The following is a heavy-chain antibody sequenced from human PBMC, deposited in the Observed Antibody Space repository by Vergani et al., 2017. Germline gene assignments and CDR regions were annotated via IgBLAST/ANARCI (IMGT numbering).Heavy chain of an antibody. V-gene: IGHV1-69*14. D-gene: IGHD3-22*01. J-gene: IGHJ4*02. CDR1: GGTFSSYA. CDR3: AIVTEYYDSNGYYLDY. Sequence: QVQLVQSGAEVKKPGSSVKVSCKASGGTFSSYAISWVRQAPGQGLEWMGGIIPIFGTANYAQKFQGRVTMTEDRSTDTAYMELSSLRPEDAALYYCAIVTEYYDSNGYYLDYWGQGTLVTVSS. CDR2: IIPIFGTA.